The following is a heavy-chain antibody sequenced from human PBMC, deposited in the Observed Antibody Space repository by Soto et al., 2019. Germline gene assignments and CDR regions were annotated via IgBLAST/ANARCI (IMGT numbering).Heavy chain of an antibody. D-gene: IGHD2-15*01. CDR2: ISSSSSYI. CDR1: GFTFSSYS. V-gene: IGHV3-21*01. J-gene: IGHJ4*02. Sequence: PGGSLRLSCAASGFTFSSYSMNWVRQAPGKGLEWVSSISSSSSYIYYADSVKGRFTISRDNAKNTLYLQMNSLRAEDTAVYYCARYGSIVVVAATHRNFDYWGQGTLVTVSS. CDR3: ARYGSIVVVAATHRNFDY.